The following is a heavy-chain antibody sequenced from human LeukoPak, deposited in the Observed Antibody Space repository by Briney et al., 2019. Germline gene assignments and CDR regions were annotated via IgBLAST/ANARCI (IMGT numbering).Heavy chain of an antibody. CDR1: GGSFSGYY. J-gene: IGHJ4*02. D-gene: IGHD6-13*01. CDR3: ARLAPAAAN. V-gene: IGHV4-34*01. Sequence: SETLSLTCAVYGGSFSGYYWSWIRQPPGKGLEWIGEINHSGSTNYNPSLKSRVTISVDTSKNQFSLKLSSVTAADTAVYYCARLAPAAANWGQGTLVTVSS. CDR2: INHSGST.